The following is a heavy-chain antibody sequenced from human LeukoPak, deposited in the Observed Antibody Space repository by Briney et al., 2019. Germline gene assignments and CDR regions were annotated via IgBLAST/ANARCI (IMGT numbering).Heavy chain of an antibody. CDR2: IYTSGST. V-gene: IGHV4-4*07. D-gene: IGHD5-18*01. Sequence: SETLSLTCTVSGGSISSYYWSWIRQPAGKGLEWIGRIYTSGSTNYNPSLKSRVTMSVDTSKNQFSLKLSSVTAADTAVYYCARGRRGYSYGFGYYFDYWGQGTLVTVSS. CDR1: GGSISSYY. J-gene: IGHJ4*02. CDR3: ARGRRGYSYGFGYYFDY.